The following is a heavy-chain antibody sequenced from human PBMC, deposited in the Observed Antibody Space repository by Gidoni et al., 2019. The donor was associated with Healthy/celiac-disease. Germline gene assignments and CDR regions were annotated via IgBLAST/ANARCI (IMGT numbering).Heavy chain of an antibody. D-gene: IGHD1-26*01. CDR2: INAGNGNT. V-gene: IGHV1-3*05. Sequence: QVQLVQSGAEEKKPGASVKVSCKASGYTFTSYAMHWVHQAPGQRLEWMGWINAGNGNTKYSQKFQGRVTITRDTSASTAYMELSSLRSEDTAVYYCARGGSGSYYSWFDPWGQGTLVTVSS. CDR3: ARGGSGSYYSWFDP. CDR1: GYTFTSYA. J-gene: IGHJ5*02.